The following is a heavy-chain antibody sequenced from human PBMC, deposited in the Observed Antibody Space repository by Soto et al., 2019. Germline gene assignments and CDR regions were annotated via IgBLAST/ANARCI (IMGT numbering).Heavy chain of an antibody. CDR3: ARSRGGDGYNPLDY. CDR1: GFPFSSYA. J-gene: IGHJ4*02. Sequence: VQLVDSGGGVVQPGRSLRLSCAASGFPFSSYAIHWVRQAPGKGLEWVAFISYDGSNTYYADSVSGRFSVSRDNSNNTLDLQMNSLRAEDTAVYYCARSRGGDGYNPLDYWGQGTLVTVSS. CDR2: ISYDGSNT. D-gene: IGHD2-21*01. V-gene: IGHV3-30*04.